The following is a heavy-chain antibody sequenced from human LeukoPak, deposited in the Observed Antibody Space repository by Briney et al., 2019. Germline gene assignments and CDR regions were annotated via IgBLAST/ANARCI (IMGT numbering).Heavy chain of an antibody. Sequence: GASVKVSCKASGYTFTGYYMHWVRQAPGQGLEWMGWINPNSGGANYAQKFQGRVTMTRDTSISTAYMELSRLRSDDTAVYYCARVRYCSGGSCWPVLRYWGQGTLVTVSS. D-gene: IGHD2-15*01. J-gene: IGHJ4*02. V-gene: IGHV1-2*02. CDR3: ARVRYCSGGSCWPVLRY. CDR2: INPNSGGA. CDR1: GYTFTGYY.